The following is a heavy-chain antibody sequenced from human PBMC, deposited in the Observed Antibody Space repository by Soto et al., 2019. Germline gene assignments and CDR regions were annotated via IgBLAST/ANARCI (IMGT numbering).Heavy chain of an antibody. CDR3: ARGGDWKFDF. CDR2: IHHRGTT. D-gene: IGHD2-21*02. Sequence: QVQLQESGPGLVKPSGTLSLTCDVSGDSIRSDKWWSWVRQSPGRGLEWIGEIHHRGTTNCNPSLKSRVTISVEKSKNQLSLEMTSLTDADTAIYYCARGGDWKFDFWGQGSLVTVSS. CDR1: GDSIRSDKW. J-gene: IGHJ4*02. V-gene: IGHV4-4*02.